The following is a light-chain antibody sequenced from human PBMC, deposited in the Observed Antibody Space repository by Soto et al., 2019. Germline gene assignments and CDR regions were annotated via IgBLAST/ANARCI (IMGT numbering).Light chain of an antibody. V-gene: IGKV3-20*01. J-gene: IGKJ1*01. CDR1: QSVSNY. CDR2: GAS. CDR3: QQYGGSPQT. Sequence: PGERATLSCRASQSVSNYLVWYQQKPGHAPRLLISGASSRATGIPDRFSGSGSGTEFTLTIRGLEPEDFAVYYCQQYGGSPQTFGQGTKV.